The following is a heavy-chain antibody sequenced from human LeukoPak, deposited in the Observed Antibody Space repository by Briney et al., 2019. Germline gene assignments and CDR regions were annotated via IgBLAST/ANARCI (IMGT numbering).Heavy chain of an antibody. D-gene: IGHD3-10*01. CDR2: IYYSGYT. CDR3: AKHYMGSSYNRGLDS. J-gene: IGHJ4*02. Sequence: KTGGSLRLSCAASGFTFSSYSMDWVRQPPGKGLEWIGSIYYSGYTYYNPSLESRVTISVDTSKNQFSLKLSSVTAADTAIYYCAKHYMGSSYNRGLDSWGQGTLVTVSS. V-gene: IGHV4-39*01. CDR1: GFTFSSYS.